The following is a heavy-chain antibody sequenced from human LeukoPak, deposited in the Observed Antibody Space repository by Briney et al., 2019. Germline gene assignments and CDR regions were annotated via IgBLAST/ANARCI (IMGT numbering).Heavy chain of an antibody. Sequence: ASVKVSCKASGYTFSGHYLHWVRQAPGQGLGWMGWINPNSGGTNYAQKFQGWVTMTRDTSISTAYMELSRLRSDDTAVYYCARASGDRWYYYGMDVWGQGTTVTVSS. CDR2: INPNSGGT. V-gene: IGHV1-2*04. J-gene: IGHJ6*02. D-gene: IGHD3-10*01. CDR3: ARASGDRWYYYGMDV. CDR1: GYTFSGHY.